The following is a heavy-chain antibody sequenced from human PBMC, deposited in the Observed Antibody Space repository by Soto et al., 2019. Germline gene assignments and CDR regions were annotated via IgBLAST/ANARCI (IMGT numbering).Heavy chain of an antibody. CDR2: IIPIFGTA. D-gene: IGHD6-19*01. Sequence: QVQLVQSGAEVKKPGSSVKVSCKASGGTFSSYAISWVRQAPGQGLEWMGGIIPIFGTANYAQKFQGRVTITADESTSTAYMELSSRRSEDTAVYYCARVAGISGYSSGWNLDYWGQGTLVTVSS. CDR1: GGTFSSYA. CDR3: ARVAGISGYSSGWNLDY. V-gene: IGHV1-69*01. J-gene: IGHJ4*02.